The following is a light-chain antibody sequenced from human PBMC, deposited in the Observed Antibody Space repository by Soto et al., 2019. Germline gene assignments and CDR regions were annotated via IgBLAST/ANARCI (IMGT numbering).Light chain of an antibody. CDR1: QSTSSW. V-gene: IGKV1-5*01. CDR2: DAS. Sequence: GDRVTITCRASQSTSSWLAWYQQKPGKAPKLLIYDASSLESGVPSRFSGSGSGTEFTLTISSLQPDDFATYYCQQYNSYPLTFGGGTKVDIK. CDR3: QQYNSYPLT. J-gene: IGKJ4*01.